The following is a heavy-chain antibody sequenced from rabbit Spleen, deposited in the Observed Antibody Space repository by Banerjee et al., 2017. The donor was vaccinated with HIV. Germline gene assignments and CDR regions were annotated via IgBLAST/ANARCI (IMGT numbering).Heavy chain of an antibody. V-gene: IGHV1S40*01. J-gene: IGHJ6*01. CDR1: GVSFSISSY. CDR2: IDAGSSGFT. D-gene: IGHD1-1*01. CDR3: ARDTSSSFSSYGMDL. Sequence: QSLEESGGDLVKPGASLTLTCTASGVSFSISSYMCWVRQAPGKGLEWIACIDAGSSGFTYFASWAKGRFTVSKTSSTTVTLHMTSLTAADTATYFCARDTSSSFSSYGMDLWGPGTLVT.